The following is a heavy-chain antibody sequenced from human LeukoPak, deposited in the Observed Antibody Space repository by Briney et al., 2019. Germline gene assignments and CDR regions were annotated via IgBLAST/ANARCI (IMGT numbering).Heavy chain of an antibody. CDR1: GGSISSYY. CDR2: IYTSGNT. J-gene: IGHJ3*02. D-gene: IGHD6-19*01. Sequence: KPSETLSLTCTVSGGSISSYYWSWIRQPPGKGLEWIGNIYTSGNTNYNPSLKSRVAISVDTSKNQFSPKLNSVTAADTAMYYCARPYSSGWSGAFDIWGQGTMVTVSS. V-gene: IGHV4-4*09. CDR3: ARPYSSGWSGAFDI.